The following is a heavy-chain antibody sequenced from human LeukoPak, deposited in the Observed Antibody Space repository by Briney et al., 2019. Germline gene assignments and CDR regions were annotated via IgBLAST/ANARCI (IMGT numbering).Heavy chain of an antibody. D-gene: IGHD4-11*01. J-gene: IGHJ4*02. CDR2: IPYDGSNK. V-gene: IGHV3-30-3*01. CDR3: ARDPPFDYSNYYFDY. CDR1: GFTFSSYA. Sequence: GGSLRLSCAASGFTFSSYAMHWVRQAPGKGLEWVAVIPYDGSNKYYADSVKGRFTISRDNSKNTLYLQMNSLRAEDTAVYYCARDPPFDYSNYYFDYWGQGTLVTVSS.